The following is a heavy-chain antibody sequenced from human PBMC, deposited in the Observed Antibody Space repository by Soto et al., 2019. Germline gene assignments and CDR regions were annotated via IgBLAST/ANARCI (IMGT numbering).Heavy chain of an antibody. D-gene: IGHD1-26*01. CDR1: GFTFSSYG. CDR3: ARDILPWELRGFGY. J-gene: IGHJ4*02. CDR2: IWYDGSNK. Sequence: GGSLRLSCAASGFTFSSYGMHWVRQAPGKGLEWVAVIWYDGSNKYYADSVKGRFTISRDNSKNTLYLQMNSLRAEDTAVYYCARDILPWELRGFGYWGQGTLVTVSS. V-gene: IGHV3-33*01.